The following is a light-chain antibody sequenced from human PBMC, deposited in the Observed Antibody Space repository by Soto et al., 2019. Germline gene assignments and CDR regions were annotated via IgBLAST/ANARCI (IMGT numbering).Light chain of an antibody. J-gene: IGLJ3*02. Sequence: SYELTQSPSVSVAPGLTAVITCEGDNVGSKSVHWYQQKPGQAPVLVVYDDSDRPSGIPERFSGSNSGNTATLTISRVEAGDEADYYCQVWDSSSDHWVFGGGTKVTVL. CDR3: QVWDSSSDHWV. CDR2: DDS. CDR1: NVGSKS. V-gene: IGLV3-21*02.